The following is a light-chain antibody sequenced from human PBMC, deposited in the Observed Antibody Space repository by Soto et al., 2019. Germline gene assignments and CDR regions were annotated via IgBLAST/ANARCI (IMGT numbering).Light chain of an antibody. CDR1: TSNIGAGYD. CDR2: GNT. J-gene: IGLJ1*01. Sequence: QSVLTQPPSVSGAPGQRVTISCIGSTSNIGAGYDVHWYQQFPGTAPKLLIHGNTNRPSGVPDRFSGSKSGTSASLAITGLQAEDEADYYCAAWDDNLNAYVFGSGTKLTVL. CDR3: AAWDDNLNAYV. V-gene: IGLV1-40*01.